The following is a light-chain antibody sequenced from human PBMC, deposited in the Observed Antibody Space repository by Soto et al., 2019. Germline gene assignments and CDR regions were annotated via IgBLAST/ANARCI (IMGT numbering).Light chain of an antibody. J-gene: IGKJ5*01. CDR3: QQLNTLPFT. CDR2: EAS. CDR1: HDSSTY. V-gene: IGKV1-9*01. Sequence: DIQFTQSPSLLSASLGDRFTITWLVSHDSSTYLAWYQQKPGKAPKLMIYEASTLQSGVPSRFSGSGSGTEFTLTISGLLPEDFATYHCQQLNTLPFTFGQGTRLEI.